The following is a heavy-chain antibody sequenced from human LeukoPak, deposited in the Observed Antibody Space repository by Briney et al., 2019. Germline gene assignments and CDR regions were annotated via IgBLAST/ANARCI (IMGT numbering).Heavy chain of an antibody. J-gene: IGHJ4*02. CDR1: AGSISNYY. CDR2: ISYSGST. D-gene: IGHD6-13*01. CDR3: ARLGPAAGTSFDY. V-gene: IGHV4-59*08. Sequence: SETLSLTCTASAGSISNYYWSWIRQPPGKGLEWIGYISYSGSTNYNPSLKSRVTISVDTSKNQFSLKLSSVTAADTAVYYCARLGPAAGTSFDYWGQGTLVTVSS.